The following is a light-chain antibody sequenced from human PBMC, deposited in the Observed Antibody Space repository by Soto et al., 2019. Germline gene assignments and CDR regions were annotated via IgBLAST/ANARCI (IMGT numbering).Light chain of an antibody. V-gene: IGLV2-8*01. J-gene: IGLJ1*01. CDR3: KSYAGSNTYV. Sequence: QSVLNQPPSASGSPGQSVTISCPGTKSDIGVYDFVSWYQYHPGKAPRLIIYEVVQRPSGVPDRFSGSKSGNTASLTVSGLQAADEADYFCKSYAGSNTYVFGSGTKVTVL. CDR1: KSDIGVYDF. CDR2: EVV.